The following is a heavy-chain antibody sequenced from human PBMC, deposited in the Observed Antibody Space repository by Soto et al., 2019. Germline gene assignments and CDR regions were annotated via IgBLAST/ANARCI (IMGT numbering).Heavy chain of an antibody. Sequence: HPGGSLRLSCAASGFTFSSYAMSWVRQAPGKGLEWVSAISGSGGSTYYADSVKGRFTISRDNSKNTLYLQMNSLRAEDTAVYYCAKDREPTYYYDSSGLLNRYYFDYWGQGTLVTVSS. D-gene: IGHD3-22*01. CDR2: ISGSGGST. CDR1: GFTFSSYA. J-gene: IGHJ4*02. CDR3: AKDREPTYYYDSSGLLNRYYFDY. V-gene: IGHV3-23*01.